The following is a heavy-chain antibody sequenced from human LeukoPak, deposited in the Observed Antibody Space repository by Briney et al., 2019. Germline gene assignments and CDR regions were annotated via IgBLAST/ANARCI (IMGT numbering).Heavy chain of an antibody. CDR1: GYTFTGYY. D-gene: IGHD6-13*01. CDR2: INPNSGGT. V-gene: IGHV1-2*02. J-gene: IGHJ4*02. CDR3: ARRLAAAQVTPFDY. Sequence: ASVKVSCKASGYTFTGYYMHWVRQAPGQGLEWMGWINPNSGGTNYAQKFQGRVTMTRDTSISTAYMELSRLRSDDTAVYYCARRLAAAQVTPFDYWGQGTLVTVSS.